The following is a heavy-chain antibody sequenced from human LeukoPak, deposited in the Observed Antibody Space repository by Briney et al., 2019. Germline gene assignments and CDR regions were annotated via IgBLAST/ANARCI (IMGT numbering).Heavy chain of an antibody. V-gene: IGHV3-48*04. D-gene: IGHD2-2*01. CDR3: ARDLKYCSSTSCPYMDV. CDR1: GFTFSSYS. J-gene: IGHJ6*03. Sequence: GGPLRLSCAASGFTFSSYSMNWVRQAPGKGLEWVSYISSSSSTIYYADSVKGRFTISRDNAKNSLYLQMNSLRAEDTAVYYCARDLKYCSSTSCPYMDVWGKGTTVTVSS. CDR2: ISSSSSTI.